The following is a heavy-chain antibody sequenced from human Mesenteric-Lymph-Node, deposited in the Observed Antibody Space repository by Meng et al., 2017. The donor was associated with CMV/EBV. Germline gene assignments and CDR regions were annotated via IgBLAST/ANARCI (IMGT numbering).Heavy chain of an antibody. J-gene: IGHJ4*02. CDR2: IRYDARNT. Sequence: GESLKISCAASGFIFSDYGMYWVRQAPGKGLEWVAFIRYDARNTYHGDSVKGRFTISRDNSKNTLYLQMNSLRVEDTAVYYCAREMKSDCWGQGTLVTVSS. CDR1: GFIFSDYG. V-gene: IGHV3-30*02. CDR3: AREMKSDC.